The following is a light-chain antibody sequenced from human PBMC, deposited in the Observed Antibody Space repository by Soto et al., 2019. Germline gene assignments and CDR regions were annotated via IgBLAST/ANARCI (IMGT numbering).Light chain of an antibody. V-gene: IGKV1-17*01. J-gene: IGKJ5*01. CDR3: QQLLSYPIT. CDR2: AAS. CDR1: QAIRND. Sequence: EIQMTQSPSSLSASVGDSVTITCRASQAIRNDLAWYQQKPGKAPKXLIYAASTLQSGVPLRFSGSGSGTSGTLTISSLQPEDFETYYCQQLLSYPITFGQGTRLEIK.